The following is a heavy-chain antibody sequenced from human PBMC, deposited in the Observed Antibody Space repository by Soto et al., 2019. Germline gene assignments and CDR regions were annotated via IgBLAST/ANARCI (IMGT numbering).Heavy chain of an antibody. V-gene: IGHV1-8*01. J-gene: IGHJ5*02. CDR3: ARGLNPDCTNGVCSLNWFDP. CDR1: GYTFTSYD. CDR2: MNPNSGNT. Sequence: ASVKVSCKASGYTFTSYDINWVRQATGQGLEWMGWMNPNSGNTGYAQKFQGRVTMTRNTSISTAYMELSSLRSEDTAVYYCARGLNPDCTNGVCSLNWFDPWGQGTLVTVSS. D-gene: IGHD2-8*01.